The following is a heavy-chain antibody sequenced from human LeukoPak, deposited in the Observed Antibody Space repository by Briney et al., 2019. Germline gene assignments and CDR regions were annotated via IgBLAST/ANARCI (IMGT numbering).Heavy chain of an antibody. D-gene: IGHD2-21*02. J-gene: IGHJ1*01. V-gene: IGHV3-21*01. CDR3: ARGYCGGDCYGD. Sequence: GGSLRLSCAASGFTFSSYWMTWVRQAPGKGLEYVSSISGSSRHIYYADSVKGRFTISRDNTKSSLYLQMNSLRVEDMAVYYCARGYCGGDCYGDWGQGTLVTVSS. CDR1: GFTFSSYW. CDR2: ISGSSRHI.